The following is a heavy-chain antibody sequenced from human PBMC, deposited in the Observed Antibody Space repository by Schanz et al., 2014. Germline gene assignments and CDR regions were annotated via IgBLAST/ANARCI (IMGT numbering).Heavy chain of an antibody. CDR2: VSASGGGP. J-gene: IGHJ4*02. CDR3: VPMSIAAH. V-gene: IGHV3-23*04. D-gene: IGHD6-6*01. CDR1: GFTFSTYA. Sequence: VQLVESGGALVQPGGSLRLSCSASGFTFSTYAMNWVRQAPGKGLEWVSLVSASGGGPFYADSVKGRFTISRDNAKNSLYLQMNSLRAEDTAVYYCVPMSIAAHWGQGTLVTVSS.